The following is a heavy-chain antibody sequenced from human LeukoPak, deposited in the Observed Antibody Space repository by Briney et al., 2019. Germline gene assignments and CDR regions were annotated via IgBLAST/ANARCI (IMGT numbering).Heavy chain of an antibody. CDR3: ATVPGYSSGWYIYFDY. J-gene: IGHJ4*02. D-gene: IGHD6-19*01. Sequence: GGSLRLSCAASGFTFSSYAMSWVRQAPGKGLEWVSAISGSGGSTYYADSVKGRFTISRDNSKNTLYLQMNSLRAEDTAVYYCATVPGYSSGWYIYFDYGGQGTLVTVSS. CDR2: ISGSGGST. CDR1: GFTFSSYA. V-gene: IGHV3-23*01.